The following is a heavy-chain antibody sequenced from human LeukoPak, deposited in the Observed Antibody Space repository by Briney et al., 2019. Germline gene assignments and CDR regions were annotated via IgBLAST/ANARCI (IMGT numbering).Heavy chain of an antibody. CDR2: IRGSGTNT. CDR1: GFSSSSYA. J-gene: IGHJ4*02. Sequence: PGGSLRLSCAASGFSSSSYAMSWVRQAPGKGLEWVSTIRGSGTNTDYADSVKGRFTISRDNSKNTLYLQMNSLRAEDTAVYYCAKVQDYYDSSGYFDYWGQGTLVTVSS. V-gene: IGHV3-23*01. D-gene: IGHD3-22*01. CDR3: AKVQDYYDSSGYFDY.